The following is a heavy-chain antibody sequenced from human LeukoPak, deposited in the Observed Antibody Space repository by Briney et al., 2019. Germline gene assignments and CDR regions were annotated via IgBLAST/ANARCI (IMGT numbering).Heavy chain of an antibody. V-gene: IGHV1-8*01. D-gene: IGHD5-18*01. CDR3: ARVRYSYGYPDWYFDL. CDR1: GYTFTSYD. J-gene: IGHJ2*01. Sequence: ASVKVSCKASGYTFTSYDINWVRQATGQGLEWMGWMNPNSGNTGYAQKFQGRVTMTRNTSISTAYMELSSLRSEDTAVYYCARVRYSYGYPDWYFDLWGRGTLVTVSS. CDR2: MNPNSGNT.